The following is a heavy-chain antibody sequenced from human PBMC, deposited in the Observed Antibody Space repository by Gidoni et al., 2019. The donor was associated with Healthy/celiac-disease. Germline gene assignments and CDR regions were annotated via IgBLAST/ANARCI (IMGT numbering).Heavy chain of an antibody. CDR3: ARGEPRRPFDI. V-gene: IGHV1-69*01. J-gene: IGHJ3*02. Sequence: QVQLVQSGAEVKKPGSSVKVSCKASGGTFRSYAISWVRQAPGQGLEWMGGILPFFGTANFAQKFQGRVTITADESTNTAYMELSSLRSEDTAVYFCARGEPRRPFDIWGQGTMVTVSS. CDR2: ILPFFGTA. D-gene: IGHD1-26*01. CDR1: GGTFRSYA.